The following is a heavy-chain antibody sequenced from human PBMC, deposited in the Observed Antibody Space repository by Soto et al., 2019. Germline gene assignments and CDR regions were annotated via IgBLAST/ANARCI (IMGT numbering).Heavy chain of an antibody. CDR2: ISSSSSYI. D-gene: IGHD3-9*01. CDR1: GFTFSSYS. Sequence: EVQLVESGGGLVKPGGSLRLSCAASGFTFSSYSMNWVRQAPGKGLEWVSSISSSSSYIYYADSVKGRFTISRDNAKNSLYLQINSVRDEDTAVYYCARDGADILTGYYYYYGMDVWGQGTTVTVSS. V-gene: IGHV3-21*01. CDR3: ARDGADILTGYYYYYGMDV. J-gene: IGHJ6*02.